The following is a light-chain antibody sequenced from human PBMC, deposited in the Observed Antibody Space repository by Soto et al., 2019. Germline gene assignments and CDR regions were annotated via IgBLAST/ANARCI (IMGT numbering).Light chain of an antibody. V-gene: IGKV3-15*01. CDR2: GAS. CDR1: QSVSSN. CDR3: QQYNNLPRWT. J-gene: IGKJ1*01. Sequence: EIVMTQSPATLSVSPGERATLSCRASQSVSSNLSCYQQKPGQAPRLLIYGASTRATGIPARFSGSGSGTEFTLTISSLQSEDFAVYYCQQYNNLPRWTFGHGTKVEIK.